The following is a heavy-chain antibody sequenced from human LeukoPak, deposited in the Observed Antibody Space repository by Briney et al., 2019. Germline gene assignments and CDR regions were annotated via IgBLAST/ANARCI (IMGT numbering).Heavy chain of an antibody. CDR1: GYTFAGYY. Sequence: ASVKVSCKASGYTFAGYYMHWVRQAPGQGLEWMGWINPNSGGTNYAQKFQGRVTMTRDTSISTACMELSRLRSDDTAVYYCASGNDYGDSNDYWGQGTLVTVSS. D-gene: IGHD4-17*01. CDR2: INPNSGGT. V-gene: IGHV1-2*02. J-gene: IGHJ4*02. CDR3: ASGNDYGDSNDY.